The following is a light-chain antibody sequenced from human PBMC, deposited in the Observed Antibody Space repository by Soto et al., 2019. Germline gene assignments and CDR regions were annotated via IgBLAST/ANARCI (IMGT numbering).Light chain of an antibody. CDR3: QSYDSSLFVV. Sequence: QSVLTQPPSVSGAPGQRVTISCTGSSSNIGAGYDVPWYQQLPVTAPKLLIYGNYNRPSGVTDRFSGSKSGTSASLAITGLQAEDEADYYCQSYDSSLFVVFGGGTKLTVL. CDR2: GNY. CDR1: SSNIGAGYD. V-gene: IGLV1-40*01. J-gene: IGLJ2*01.